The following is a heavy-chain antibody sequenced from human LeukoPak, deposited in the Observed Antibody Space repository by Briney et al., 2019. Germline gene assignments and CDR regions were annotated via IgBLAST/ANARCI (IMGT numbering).Heavy chain of an antibody. CDR3: VRYSSGYYAFDP. J-gene: IGHJ5*02. V-gene: IGHV1-69*06. CDR2: IIPIFGTT. Sequence: SVKVSCKASGGTLSNYAISWVRQAPGQGLEWMGGIIPIFGTTNYAQKFQGRVTITADKSTTTAYMELSSLRSEDTAVYYCVRYSSGYYAFDPWGQGTLVTVSS. CDR1: GGTLSNYA. D-gene: IGHD6-19*01.